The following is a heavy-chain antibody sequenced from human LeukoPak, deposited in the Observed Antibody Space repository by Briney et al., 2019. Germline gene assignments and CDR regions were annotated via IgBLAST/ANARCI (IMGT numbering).Heavy chain of an antibody. D-gene: IGHD3-22*01. CDR3: AGKSSGYYYRGYFQH. J-gene: IGHJ1*01. Sequence: SGGSLRLSCAASGFTVSSNYMNWVRQAPGKGLEWVSYISSSGSTIYYADSVKGRFTISRDNAKNSLYLQMNSLRAEDTAVYYCAGKSSGYYYRGYFQHWGQGTLVTVSS. V-gene: IGHV3-48*03. CDR2: ISSSGSTI. CDR1: GFTVSSNY.